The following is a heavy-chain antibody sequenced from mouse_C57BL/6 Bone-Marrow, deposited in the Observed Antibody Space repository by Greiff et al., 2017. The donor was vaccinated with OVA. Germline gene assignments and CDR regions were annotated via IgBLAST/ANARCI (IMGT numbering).Heavy chain of an antibody. CDR2: IDPSDSYT. D-gene: IGHD2-1*01. V-gene: IGHV1-69*01. CDR1: GYTFTSYW. J-gene: IGHJ1*03. CDR3: ATPYGNYSYWYFDV. Sequence: QVQLQQPGAELVMPGASVKLSCKASGYTFTSYWMHWVKQRPGQGLEWIGEIDPSDSYTNYNQKFKGKSTLTVDKSSSTAYMQLSSLTSEDSAVYYCATPYGNYSYWYFDVWGTGTTVTVSS.